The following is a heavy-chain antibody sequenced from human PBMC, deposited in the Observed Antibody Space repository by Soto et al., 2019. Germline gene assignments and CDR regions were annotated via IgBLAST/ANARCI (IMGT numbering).Heavy chain of an antibody. D-gene: IGHD2-2*01. CDR2: IKQDGSEK. V-gene: IGHV3-7*01. CDR1: GFTFSSYW. CDR3: ARRKTYCSSTSCYYYYGMDV. J-gene: IGHJ6*02. Sequence: EVQLVESGGGLVQPGGSLRLSCAASGFTFSSYWMSWVRQAPGKGLEWVANIKQDGSEKYYVDSVKGRFTISRDNAQNSLYLQMNSLRAEDTAVYYCARRKTYCSSTSCYYYYGMDVWGQGTTVTVSS.